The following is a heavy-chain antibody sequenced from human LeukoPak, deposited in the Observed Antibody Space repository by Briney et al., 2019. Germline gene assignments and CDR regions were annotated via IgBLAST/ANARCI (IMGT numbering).Heavy chain of an antibody. J-gene: IGHJ6*03. CDR1: GDSLSGQY. Sequence: SETLSLTCGVYGDSLSGQYWTWLRQTPGKGREWKGEINHGGVTNYNPSLKSRVSISIDTSTNEISLIMSSVTAADTGIYYCARGRNWQTFYHYYMDVWGKGATVTVS. CDR3: ARGRNWQTFYHYYMDV. D-gene: IGHD1-14*01. CDR2: INHGGVT. V-gene: IGHV4-34*01.